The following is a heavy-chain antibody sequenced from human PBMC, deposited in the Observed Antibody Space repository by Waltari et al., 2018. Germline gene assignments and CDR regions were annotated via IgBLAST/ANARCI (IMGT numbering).Heavy chain of an antibody. J-gene: IGHJ3*02. Sequence: EVQLVESGGGLVQPGRSLRLSCAASGFPFADYAMHWVRQAPGKGLEWVSGISWNSGRVVYADSVKGRFTISRDNAKNSLHLQMNSLRAEDTALYYCAKPQWLSPDAFDIWGQGTMVTVSS. CDR1: GFPFADYA. D-gene: IGHD6-19*01. CDR3: AKPQWLSPDAFDI. CDR2: ISWNSGRV. V-gene: IGHV3-9*01.